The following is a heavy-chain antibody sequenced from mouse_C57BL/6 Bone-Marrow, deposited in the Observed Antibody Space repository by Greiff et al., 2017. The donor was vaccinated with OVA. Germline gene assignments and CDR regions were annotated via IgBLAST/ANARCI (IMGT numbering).Heavy chain of an antibody. CDR3: ARWYGY. V-gene: IGHV1-50*01. Sequence: VQLQQPGAELVKPGASVKLSCKASGYTFTSYWMQWVKQRPGQGLEWIGEIDPSDSYTNYNQKFKGKATLTVDTSSSTAYMQLSSLTSEDSAVYDCARWYGYWGQGTTLTVSS. D-gene: IGHD2-10*02. CDR2: IDPSDSYT. CDR1: GYTFTSYW. J-gene: IGHJ2*01.